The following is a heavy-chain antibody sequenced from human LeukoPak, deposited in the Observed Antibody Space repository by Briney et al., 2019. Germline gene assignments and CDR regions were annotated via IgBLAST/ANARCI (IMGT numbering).Heavy chain of an antibody. D-gene: IGHD4-23*01. CDR1: GYTFITYW. V-gene: IGHV5-51*01. CDR2: IYPGDSDT. CDR3: ARPDDYGGKPAAFDI. Sequence: HGESLKISCKGSGYTFITYWIGWVRQMPGKGLEWMGIIYPGDSDTRYSPSSRGQDTISADKSINTAYLQWSSLKASDTAMYYCARPDDYGGKPAAFDIWGQGTMVTVSS. J-gene: IGHJ3*02.